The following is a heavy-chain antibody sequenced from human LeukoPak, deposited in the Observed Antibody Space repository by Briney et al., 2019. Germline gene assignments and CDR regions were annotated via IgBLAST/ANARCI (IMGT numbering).Heavy chain of an antibody. Sequence: ASVKVSCKASGYTFPSYFMHWVRQAPGQGLEWMGIINPTGGSTTYAQKFQGRVTMTRDTSTSTVYMELSSLRSDDTAVYYCARGLGYCSSTSCYSLGYWGQGTLVTVSS. D-gene: IGHD2-2*01. CDR2: INPTGGST. CDR3: ARGLGYCSSTSCYSLGY. CDR1: GYTFPSYF. J-gene: IGHJ4*02. V-gene: IGHV1-46*01.